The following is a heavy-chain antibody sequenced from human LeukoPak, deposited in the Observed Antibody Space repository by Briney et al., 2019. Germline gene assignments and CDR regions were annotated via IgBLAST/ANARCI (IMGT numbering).Heavy chain of an antibody. CDR3: AAIPPAGTSWPLYV. CDR1: GYTFTSYG. V-gene: IGHV1-69*04. Sequence: SVKVSCKASGYTFTSYGISWVRQAPGQGLEWMGRIIPILGIANYAQKFQGRVTITADKSTSTAYMELSSLRSEDTAVYYCAAIPPAGTSWPLYVWGQGTTVTVSS. CDR2: IIPILGIA. J-gene: IGHJ6*02. D-gene: IGHD2-2*01.